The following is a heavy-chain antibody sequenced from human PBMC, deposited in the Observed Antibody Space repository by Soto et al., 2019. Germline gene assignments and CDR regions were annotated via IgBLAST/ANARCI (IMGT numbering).Heavy chain of an antibody. CDR3: ARQRRPYSDGIGYPDY. D-gene: IGHD3-22*01. Sequence: SETLSLTCTVSGGSITSGSYYWGWIRQPPGKGLEWIGTIYYIGTTYYSPSLKSRVTMSVDTSKNQFSLKLSSVTAADTAVYYCARQRRPYSDGIGYPDYWGQGTLVTVSS. J-gene: IGHJ4*02. CDR2: IYYIGTT. CDR1: GGSITSGSYY. V-gene: IGHV4-39*01.